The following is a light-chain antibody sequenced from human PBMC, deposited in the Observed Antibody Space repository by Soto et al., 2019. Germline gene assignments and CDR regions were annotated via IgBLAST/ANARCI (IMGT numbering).Light chain of an antibody. CDR2: DIS. CDR3: QQYNDWPRT. Sequence: EIVMTQSPATLSVSPGERATRSCRASQSVSSNLAWYQQKPGQAPSLLIYDISARATGIPTRFSGSGSGTEFTLTISSLQSEDFAVYYCQQYNDWPRTFGGGTKVDIK. V-gene: IGKV3D-15*01. J-gene: IGKJ4*01. CDR1: QSVSSN.